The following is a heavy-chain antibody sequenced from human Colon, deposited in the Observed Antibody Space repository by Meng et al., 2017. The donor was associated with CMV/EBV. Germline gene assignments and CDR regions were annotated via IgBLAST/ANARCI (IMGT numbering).Heavy chain of an antibody. CDR1: GYRFTSYG. V-gene: IGHV1-18*01. CDR3: AREAAGSGNFDC. D-gene: IGHD1-26*01. Sequence: ASVKVSCKASGYRFTSYGIDWVRQAPGQGLEWMGWISVYHGDTAYAHKFQDRVTMTTDTSTGTAYMELRRLTSDDTADYYCAREAAGSGNFDCWGQGTLVTVSS. J-gene: IGHJ4*02. CDR2: ISVYHGDT.